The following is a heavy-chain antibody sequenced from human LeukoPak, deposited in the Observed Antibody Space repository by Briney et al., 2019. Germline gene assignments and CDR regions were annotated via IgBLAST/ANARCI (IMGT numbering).Heavy chain of an antibody. D-gene: IGHD4/OR15-4a*01. J-gene: IGHJ4*02. V-gene: IGHV4-39*07. CDR1: GGSISSSSYY. CDR3: ARGGAHFDY. CDR2: IYYSGST. Sequence: SETLSLTCTVSGGSISSSSYYWGWIRQPPGKGLEWIGSIYYSGSTFYNPSLKSRVTISVDTSKNQFSLKLSSVTAADTAVYYCARGGAHFDYWGQGTLVTVSS.